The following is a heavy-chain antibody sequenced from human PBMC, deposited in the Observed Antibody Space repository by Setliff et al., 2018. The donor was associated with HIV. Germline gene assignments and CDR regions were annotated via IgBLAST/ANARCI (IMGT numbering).Heavy chain of an antibody. D-gene: IGHD5-12*01. Sequence: ASVKVSCKASGYTFTSYDINWVRQATGQGLEWMGWMNPNSGNTGYAQKFQGRVTMTRNTSISTAYMDLSSLKSEDTAIYYCARTSGDAYNYEGAFDVWGQGTLVTVSS. CDR2: MNPNSGNT. V-gene: IGHV1-8*01. J-gene: IGHJ3*01. CDR3: ARTSGDAYNYEGAFDV. CDR1: GYTFTSYD.